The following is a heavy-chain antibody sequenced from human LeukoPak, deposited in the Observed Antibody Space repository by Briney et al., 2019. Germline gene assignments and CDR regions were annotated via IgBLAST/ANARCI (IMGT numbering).Heavy chain of an antibody. CDR1: GGSISSSDYY. Sequence: SETLAHTCTVSGGSISSSDYYWGWIRQPPGKGLEWIENIYYTGSSSYNSSLKSRVTISVDTSKNQFSLQLSSVTAADTAVYYCARENYCTNGVCWAFDPWGQGTLVTVSS. V-gene: IGHV4-39*07. CDR3: ARENYCTNGVCWAFDP. CDR2: IYYTGSS. D-gene: IGHD2-8*01. J-gene: IGHJ5*02.